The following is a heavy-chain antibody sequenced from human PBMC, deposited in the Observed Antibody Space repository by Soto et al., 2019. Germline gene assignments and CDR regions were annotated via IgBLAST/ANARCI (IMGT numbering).Heavy chain of an antibody. J-gene: IGHJ4*02. CDR3: AKDYYDSSGYYPIFDY. CDR2: ISYDGSNK. D-gene: IGHD3-22*01. CDR1: GFTFSSYG. V-gene: IGHV3-30*18. Sequence: GGSLRLSCAASGFTFSSYGMHWVRQAPGKGLEWVAVISYDGSNKYYADSVKGRFTISRDNSKNTLYLQMNSLRAEDTAVYYCAKDYYDSSGYYPIFDYWGQGTLVTSPQ.